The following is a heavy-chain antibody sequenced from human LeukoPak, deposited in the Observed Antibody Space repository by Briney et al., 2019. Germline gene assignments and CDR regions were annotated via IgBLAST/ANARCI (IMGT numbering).Heavy chain of an antibody. V-gene: IGHV4-30-4*01. D-gene: IGHD3-22*01. CDR2: IYYSGST. CDR3: ARESSYYYDRTETYYFDY. J-gene: IGHJ4*02. CDR1: GGSISSGDYY. Sequence: TSETLSLTCTVSGGSISSGDYYWSWIRQPPGKGLEWIGYIYYSGSTYYNPSLKSRVTISVDTSKNQFSLKLSSVTAADTAVYYCARESSYYYDRTETYYFDYWGQGTLVTVSS.